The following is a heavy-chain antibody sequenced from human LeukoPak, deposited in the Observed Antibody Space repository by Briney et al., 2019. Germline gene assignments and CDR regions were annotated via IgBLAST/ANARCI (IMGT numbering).Heavy chain of an antibody. J-gene: IGHJ3*02. V-gene: IGHV3-64*01. Sequence: AGGSLRLSCAASGFTFSSYAMHWVRQAPGKGLEYVSAISSNGGSTYYANSVKGRFTISRDNSKNTLYLQMGSLRAEDMAVYYCARDRGGGSYDAFDIWGQGTMVTVSS. CDR3: ARDRGGGSYDAFDI. CDR2: ISSNGGST. D-gene: IGHD1-26*01. CDR1: GFTFSSYA.